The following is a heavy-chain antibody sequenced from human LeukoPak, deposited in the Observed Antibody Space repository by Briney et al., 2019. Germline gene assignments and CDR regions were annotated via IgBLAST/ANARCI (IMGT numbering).Heavy chain of an antibody. D-gene: IGHD3-10*02. CDR3: AELGITMIGGV. CDR2: IKKDGSEK. V-gene: IGHV3-7*01. CDR1: GFTFSSYW. Sequence: GGSLRLSCAASGFTFSSYWMSWVRQAPGKGLEWVAHIKKDGSEKYYVDSVKGRFTISRDNDKTSLYLQMNSLRAEDTAVYYCAELGITMIGGVWGKGTTVTISS. J-gene: IGHJ6*04.